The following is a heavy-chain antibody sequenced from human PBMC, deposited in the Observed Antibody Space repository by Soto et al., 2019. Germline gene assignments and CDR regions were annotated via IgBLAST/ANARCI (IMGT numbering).Heavy chain of an antibody. CDR1: GFTFSSYG. D-gene: IGHD6-13*01. Sequence: GGSLRLSCAASGFTFSSYGMHWVRQAPGKGLEWVAVIWYDGSNKYYADSVKGRFTISRDNSKNTLYLQMNSLRAEDTAVYYCARGGVAAAGIYYYYYGMDVWGQGTTVTVSS. J-gene: IGHJ6*02. V-gene: IGHV3-33*01. CDR3: ARGGVAAAGIYYYYYGMDV. CDR2: IWYDGSNK.